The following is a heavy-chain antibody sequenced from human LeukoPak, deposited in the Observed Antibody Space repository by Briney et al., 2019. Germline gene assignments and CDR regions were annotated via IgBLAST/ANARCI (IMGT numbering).Heavy chain of an antibody. CDR3: ARGPYSSSWWVFFDY. D-gene: IGHD6-13*01. CDR1: GGSISSSSYY. Sequence: SETLSLTCTVSGGSISSSSYYWGWIRQPPGKGLEWIGSIYYSGSTYYNPSLKSRVTISVDTSKNQFSLKLSSVTAADTAVYYCARGPYSSSWWVFFDYWGQGTLVTVSS. CDR2: IYYSGST. V-gene: IGHV4-39*07. J-gene: IGHJ4*02.